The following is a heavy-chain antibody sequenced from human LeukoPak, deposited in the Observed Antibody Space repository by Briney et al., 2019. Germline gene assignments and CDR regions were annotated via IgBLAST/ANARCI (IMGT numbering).Heavy chain of an antibody. D-gene: IGHD5-12*01. V-gene: IGHV4-34*01. Sequence: SETLSLTCAVYGGSFSGYYWSWIRQPPGKGLEWIGEINHSGSTNYNPSLKSRVTISVDTSKNQFSLKLSSVTAADTAVYYCARGQEFDVEIVATITGGFDYWGQGTLVTVSS. J-gene: IGHJ4*02. CDR3: ARGQEFDVEIVATITGGFDY. CDR2: INHSGST. CDR1: GGSFSGYY.